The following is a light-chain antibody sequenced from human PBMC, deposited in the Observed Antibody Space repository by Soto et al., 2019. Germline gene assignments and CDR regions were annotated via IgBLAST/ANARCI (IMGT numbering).Light chain of an antibody. V-gene: IGKV3-15*01. CDR3: QQYNNWPPWT. CDR2: GAS. J-gene: IGKJ1*01. Sequence: EIVMTQSPATLSVSPGERATLSCRASQSVSSNLAWYQQKPGQAPRLLIYGASTRATGVPARFSGSGSGTAFTLTISSLQSEDFAVYYWQQYNNWPPWTFGQGTKVEIK. CDR1: QSVSSN.